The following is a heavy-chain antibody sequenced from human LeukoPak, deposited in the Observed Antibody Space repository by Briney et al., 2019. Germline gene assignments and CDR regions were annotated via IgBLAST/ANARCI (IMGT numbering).Heavy chain of an antibody. CDR2: ISGSGGNT. CDR1: GFTFSSYV. CDR3: AKNGHGSGSYYPRTKYYFDY. V-gene: IGHV3-23*01. Sequence: PGGSLRLSCAASGFTFSSYVMNWVRQAPGKGLEWVSTISGSGGNTYYADSVKGRFAISRDNSKNTLYLQMNSLRAEDTAVYYCAKNGHGSGSYYPRTKYYFDYWGQGTQVTVSS. J-gene: IGHJ4*02. D-gene: IGHD3-10*01.